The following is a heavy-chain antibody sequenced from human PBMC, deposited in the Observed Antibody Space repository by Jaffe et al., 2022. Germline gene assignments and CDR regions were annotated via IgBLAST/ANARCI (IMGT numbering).Heavy chain of an antibody. V-gene: IGHV3-30*02. CDR3: AKDYYDFWSGYYVDY. CDR2: IRYDGSNK. J-gene: IGHJ4*02. D-gene: IGHD3-3*01. CDR1: GFTFSSYG. Sequence: QVQLVESGGGVVQPGGSLRLSCAASGFTFSSYGMHWVRQAPGKGLEWVAFIRYDGSNKYYADSVKGRFTISRDNSKNTLYLQMNSLRAEDTAVYYCAKDYYDFWSGYYVDYWGQGTLVTVSS.